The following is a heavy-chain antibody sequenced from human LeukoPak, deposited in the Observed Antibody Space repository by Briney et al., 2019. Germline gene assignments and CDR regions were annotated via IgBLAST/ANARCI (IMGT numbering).Heavy chain of an antibody. CDR1: GFTFSSYA. D-gene: IGHD3-16*01. CDR3: ARDSRLMTYYFDY. CDR2: ISYDGSNK. J-gene: IGHJ4*02. Sequence: GGSLRLSCAASGFTFSSYAMHWVRQAPGKGLEWVAVISYDGSNKYYADSVKGRFTISRDNSKNTLYLQMNSLRAEDTAVYYCARDSRLMTYYFDYWGQGTLVTVSS. V-gene: IGHV3-30-3*01.